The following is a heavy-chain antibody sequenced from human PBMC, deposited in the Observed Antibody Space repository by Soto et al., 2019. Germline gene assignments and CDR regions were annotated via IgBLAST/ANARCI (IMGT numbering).Heavy chain of an antibody. CDR3: ARESHDILTGPPWVWYFDL. Sequence: QVQLQQWGAGPLRPLETLSLTCGVSGGSFSGYYWAWIRQSPGEGLEWIGEINDRGSVNYNPSLKSRVSSSVDTSKNHYSLNLRSVTAADTAVYYCARESHDILTGPPWVWYFDLWGRGTRVTVSS. D-gene: IGHD3-9*01. J-gene: IGHJ2*01. CDR1: GGSFSGYY. V-gene: IGHV4-34*01. CDR2: INDRGSV.